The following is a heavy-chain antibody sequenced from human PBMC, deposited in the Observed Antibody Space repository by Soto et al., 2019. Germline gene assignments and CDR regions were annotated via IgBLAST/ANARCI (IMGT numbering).Heavy chain of an antibody. CDR3: ARDPRYCSSTSCYFWFDF. CDR2: IYYSGST. Sequence: SETLSLTCTVSGGSISSGGYYWSRIRQHPGKGLEWIGYIYYSGSTYYNPSLKSRVTISVDASKNQFSLKLSSVTAADTAVYYCARDPRYCSSTSCYFWFDFWGQGTLVTVSS. V-gene: IGHV4-31*03. CDR1: GGSISSGGYY. J-gene: IGHJ5*01. D-gene: IGHD2-2*01.